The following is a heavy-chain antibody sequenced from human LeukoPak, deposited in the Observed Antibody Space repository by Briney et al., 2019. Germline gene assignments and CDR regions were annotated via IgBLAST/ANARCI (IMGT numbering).Heavy chain of an antibody. Sequence: ASVKSSCNASGYSFSSYKINWVRHPTGQGLEWMGWMNPNSGNTGYAQKFQGRVTMTRNTSISTAYMELSSLRSEDTAVYYCARALVVVVAANYMDVWGKGTTVTVSS. V-gene: IGHV1-8*01. D-gene: IGHD2-15*01. CDR3: ARALVVVVAANYMDV. J-gene: IGHJ6*03. CDR2: MNPNSGNT. CDR1: GYSFSSYK.